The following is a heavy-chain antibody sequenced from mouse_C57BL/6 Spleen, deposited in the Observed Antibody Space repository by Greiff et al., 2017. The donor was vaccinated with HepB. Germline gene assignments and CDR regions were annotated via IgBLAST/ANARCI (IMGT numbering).Heavy chain of an antibody. CDR3: TREDYGTYYFDY. Sequence: EVQGVESGEGLVKPGGSLKLSCAASGFTFSSYAMSWVRQTPETRLEWVAYISSGGDYIYYADTVKGRFAISRDNARNTRYLQMSSLKAEDTAMYYCTREDYGTYYFDYWGQGTTLTVSS. V-gene: IGHV5-9-1*02. CDR1: GFTFSSYA. D-gene: IGHD1-1*01. CDR2: ISSGGDYI. J-gene: IGHJ2*01.